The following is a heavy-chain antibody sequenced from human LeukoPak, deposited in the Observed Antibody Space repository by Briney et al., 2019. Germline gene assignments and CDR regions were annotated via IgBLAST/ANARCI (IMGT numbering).Heavy chain of an antibody. J-gene: IGHJ6*03. D-gene: IGHD6-6*01. CDR3: ASSIAARPHYYYYYMDV. CDR2: IIPIFGTA. Sequence: GSSVKVSCKASGGTFSSYAISWVRQAPGQGLEWMGGIIPIFGTANYAQKLQGRVTITTDESTSTAYMELSSLRSEDTAVYYCASSIAARPHYYYYYMDVWGKGTTVTVSS. V-gene: IGHV1-69*05. CDR1: GGTFSSYA.